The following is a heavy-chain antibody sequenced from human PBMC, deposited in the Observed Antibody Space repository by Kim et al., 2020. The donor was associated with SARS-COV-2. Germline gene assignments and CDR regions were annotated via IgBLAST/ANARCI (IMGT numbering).Heavy chain of an antibody. D-gene: IGHD1-7*01. CDR3: TTDRLSGTRYNGMDV. J-gene: IGHJ6*02. V-gene: IGHV3-15*01. Sequence: APVKDRFSILRDDSKTTLYLQMNSLKTEDTAVYYCTTDRLSGTRYNGMDVWGQGTTVTVSS.